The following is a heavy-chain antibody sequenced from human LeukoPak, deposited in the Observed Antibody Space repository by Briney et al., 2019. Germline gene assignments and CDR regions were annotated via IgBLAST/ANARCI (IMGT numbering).Heavy chain of an antibody. J-gene: IGHJ4*02. D-gene: IGHD6-6*01. CDR3: ARGRYSSSALVDY. V-gene: IGHV4-34*01. Sequence: NTSETLSLTCAVYGGSFSGYYWSWIRQPPGKGLEWIGEINHSGSTNYNPSLKSRVTISVDTSKNQFSLKLSSVTAADTAVYYCARGRYSSSALVDYWGQGTLVTVSS. CDR1: GGSFSGYY. CDR2: INHSGST.